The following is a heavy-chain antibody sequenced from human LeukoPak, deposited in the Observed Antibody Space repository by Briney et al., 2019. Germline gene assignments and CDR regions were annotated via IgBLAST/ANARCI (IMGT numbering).Heavy chain of an antibody. CDR3: ARGARYDSSGKGAFDI. CDR2: ISSSSSYI. Sequence: GGSLRPSCAASGLTFSSYSMNWVRQAPGKGLEWVSSISSSSSYIYYADSVKGRFTISRDNAKNSLYLQMNSLRAEDTAVYYCARGARYDSSGKGAFDIWGQGTMVTVSS. J-gene: IGHJ3*02. V-gene: IGHV3-21*01. D-gene: IGHD3-22*01. CDR1: GLTFSSYS.